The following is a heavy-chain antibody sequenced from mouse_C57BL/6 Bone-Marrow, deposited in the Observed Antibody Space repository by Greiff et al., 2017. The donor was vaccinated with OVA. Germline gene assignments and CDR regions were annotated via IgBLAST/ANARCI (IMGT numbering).Heavy chain of an antibody. Sequence: EVQRVESGGDLVKPGGSLKLSCAASGFTFSSYGMSWVRQTPDKRLEWVATISSGGSYTYYPDSVKGRFTISRDNAKNTLYLQMSSLKSEDTAMYYCARQRGYGYDDWFAYWGQGTLVTVSA. J-gene: IGHJ3*01. CDR1: GFTFSSYG. V-gene: IGHV5-6*01. CDR3: ARQRGYGYDDWFAY. CDR2: ISSGGSYT. D-gene: IGHD2-2*01.